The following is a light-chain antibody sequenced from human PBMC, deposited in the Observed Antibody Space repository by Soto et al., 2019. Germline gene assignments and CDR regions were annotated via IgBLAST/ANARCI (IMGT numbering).Light chain of an antibody. V-gene: IGLV1-44*01. CDR1: SSNIGTNS. CDR3: AAWDDGLTAYV. CDR2: SND. Sequence: QSALTQPPSASGTPGQRVTISCSGSSSNIGTNSVTWYQQLPETAPKLLIYSNDQRPSGVPDRFSGSKSGTSASLAISGLQFEDEADYYCAAWDDGLTAYVFGTGTQLTVL. J-gene: IGLJ1*01.